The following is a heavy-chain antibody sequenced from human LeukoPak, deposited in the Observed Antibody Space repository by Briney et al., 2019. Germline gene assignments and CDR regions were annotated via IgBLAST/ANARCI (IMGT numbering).Heavy chain of an antibody. CDR1: GFTFSSYS. Sequence: GSLILSCAASGFTFSSYSMNWVRPAPGKGLEWVSSISSSSSYIYYADSVKGRFTISRDNAKNSLYLQMNSLRAEDTAVYYCARVSPGNYANYFDYWGQGTLVTVSS. CDR2: ISSSSSYI. V-gene: IGHV3-21*01. J-gene: IGHJ4*02. CDR3: ARVSPGNYANYFDY. D-gene: IGHD1-7*01.